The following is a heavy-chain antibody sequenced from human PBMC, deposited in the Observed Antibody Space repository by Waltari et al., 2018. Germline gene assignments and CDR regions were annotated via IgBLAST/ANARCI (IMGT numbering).Heavy chain of an antibody. CDR3: ARGGRYFFDS. CDR2: INPITGGT. V-gene: IGHV1-2*02. Sequence: QVQLVQAGAEVKRPGASVKVSCKASGYTFTDFHVHWVRQAPGQGLEWMGRINPITGGTKYARKFEGRVTLTSDTSNTTASMDLSRLTYDDTALYYCARGGRYFFDSWGPGTLVTVSS. CDR1: GYTFTDFH. D-gene: IGHD1-26*01. J-gene: IGHJ4*02.